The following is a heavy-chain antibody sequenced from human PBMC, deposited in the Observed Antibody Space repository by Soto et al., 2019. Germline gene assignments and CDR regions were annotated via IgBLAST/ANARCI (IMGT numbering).Heavy chain of an antibody. CDR2: ISAYDGNT. CDR1: GYTFTSYG. D-gene: IGHD6-19*01. CDR3: ARDREEGIAVAGTVPGYYYYYMDV. Sequence: ASVKVSCKASGYTFTSYGISWVRQAPGQGLEWMGWISAYDGNTNYAQKLQGRVTMTTDTSTSTAYMELRSLRSDDTAVYYCARDREEGIAVAGTVPGYYYYYMDVWGKGTTVTVSS. V-gene: IGHV1-18*01. J-gene: IGHJ6*03.